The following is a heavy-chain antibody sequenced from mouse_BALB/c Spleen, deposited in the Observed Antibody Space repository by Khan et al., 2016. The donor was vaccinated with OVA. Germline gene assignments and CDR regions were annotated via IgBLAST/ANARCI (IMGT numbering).Heavy chain of an antibody. Sequence: QIQLVQSGPDLKKPGETVKISCKASGYTFTDYVMNWVKQAPGKGLKWMGWINTYTGEPTYADDFKGRFAFSLETSASTAYLKINSLKNEDTATCCCASFHGGYWGQGTTLTVSS. V-gene: IGHV9-3-1*01. CDR2: INTYTGEP. CDR1: GYTFTDYV. J-gene: IGHJ2*01. CDR3: ASFHGGY.